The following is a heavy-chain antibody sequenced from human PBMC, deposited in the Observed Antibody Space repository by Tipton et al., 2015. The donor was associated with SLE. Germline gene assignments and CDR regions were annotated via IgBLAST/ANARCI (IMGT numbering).Heavy chain of an antibody. D-gene: IGHD5/OR15-5a*01. CDR1: GYTLTSYF. Sequence: QSGAEVKKPGDSVKISCKASGYTLTSYFMHWVRQAPGQGLEWMGILNPTDGSTDYAQKFHDRVTMTRDTSTSTVYMELSSLRSEDTAVYYCAREMSSDAFDIWGQGTMVTVSS. V-gene: IGHV1-46*01. CDR3: AREMSSDAFDI. CDR2: LNPTDGST. J-gene: IGHJ3*02.